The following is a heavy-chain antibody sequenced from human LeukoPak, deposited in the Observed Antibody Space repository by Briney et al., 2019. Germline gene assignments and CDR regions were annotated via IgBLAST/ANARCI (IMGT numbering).Heavy chain of an antibody. Sequence: VASVKVSXKASGYTFTSYHMHWVRQAPGHGLEWMGLINPSGGGTSYAQKFQGRVTMTSDTSTSTVYMELSSLRSEDTAVYYCARARVMATIRPYFDYWGQGTLVIVSS. CDR2: INPSGGGT. V-gene: IGHV1-46*01. CDR1: GYTFTSYH. D-gene: IGHD5-24*01. J-gene: IGHJ4*02. CDR3: ARARVMATIRPYFDY.